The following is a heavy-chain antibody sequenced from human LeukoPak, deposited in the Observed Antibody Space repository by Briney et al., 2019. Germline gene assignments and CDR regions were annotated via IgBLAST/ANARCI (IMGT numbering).Heavy chain of an antibody. CDR3: AGGSIMGV. CDR1: GFPFSNSW. J-gene: IGHJ6*01. D-gene: IGHD2-21*01. Sequence: GGSLRLSCAVSGFPFSNSWMYWVREAPGKGLEGVANINKDGDGISYVDSVKGRFIISRDNARNSLYLQMNSLRVEETAVSCCAGGSIMGVWGKGPAVTVSS. V-gene: IGHV3-7*01. CDR2: INKDGDGI.